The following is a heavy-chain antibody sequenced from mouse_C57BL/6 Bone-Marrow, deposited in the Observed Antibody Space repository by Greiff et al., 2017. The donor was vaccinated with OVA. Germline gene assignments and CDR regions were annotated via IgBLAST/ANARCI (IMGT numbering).Heavy chain of an antibody. V-gene: IGHV1-15*01. Sequence: QVQLQQSGAELVRPGASVTLSCKASGYTFTDYEMHWVKQTPVHGLEWIGAIDPETGGTAYNQKFKGKAILTADKSSSTAYMEIRSLTSEDSAVYYCTRRGGGIYYYGSSLYYYAMDYWGQGTSVTVSS. CDR3: TRRGGGIYYYGSSLYYYAMDY. D-gene: IGHD1-1*01. CDR2: IDPETGGT. J-gene: IGHJ4*01. CDR1: GYTFTDYE.